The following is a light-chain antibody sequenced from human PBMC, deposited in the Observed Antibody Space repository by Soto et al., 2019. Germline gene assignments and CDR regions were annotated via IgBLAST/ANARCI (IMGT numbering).Light chain of an antibody. CDR2: KVS. CDR3: MQGKHWPWT. J-gene: IGKJ1*01. V-gene: IGKV2-30*02. Sequence: DVVMTQSPLSLPVTLGQPASISCRSSQSLIHSDGNTYLNWFQQRSGQSPRRLIYKVSDRESGVPDRFRGSGSGTDFTLKISRVEAEDGGVYYCMQGKHWPWTFGQGTEVEIK. CDR1: QSLIHSDGNTY.